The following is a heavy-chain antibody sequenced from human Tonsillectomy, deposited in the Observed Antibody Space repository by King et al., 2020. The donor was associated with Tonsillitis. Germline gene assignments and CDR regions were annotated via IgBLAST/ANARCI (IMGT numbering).Heavy chain of an antibody. J-gene: IGHJ4*02. CDR1: EFTFSSYA. CDR2: ISGSGGST. CDR3: TKWDSSDYYWGVSFDY. V-gene: IGHV3-23*04. D-gene: IGHD6-19*01. Sequence: VQLVESGGGLVQPGGSLRLSCAASEFTFSSYAMSWVRQAPGKGLEWVSAISGSGGSTYYADSVKGRFTISRDNSKNTLYLQMNSLRAEDTAVYYCTKWDSSDYYWGVSFDYWGQGTLVTVSS.